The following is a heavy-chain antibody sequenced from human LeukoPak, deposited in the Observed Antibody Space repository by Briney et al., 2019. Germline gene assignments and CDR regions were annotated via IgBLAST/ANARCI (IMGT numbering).Heavy chain of an antibody. CDR1: GGSFSGYY. CDR2: INHSEST. CDR3: ARGTGTTNSDYFDY. Sequence: SETLSLTCAVYGGSFSGYYWSWIRQPPGKGLEWIGEINHSESTNYNPSLKSRVTISVDTSKNQFSLKLSSVTAADTAVYYCARGTGTTNSDYFDYWGQGTLVTVSS. J-gene: IGHJ4*02. V-gene: IGHV4-34*01. D-gene: IGHD1-7*01.